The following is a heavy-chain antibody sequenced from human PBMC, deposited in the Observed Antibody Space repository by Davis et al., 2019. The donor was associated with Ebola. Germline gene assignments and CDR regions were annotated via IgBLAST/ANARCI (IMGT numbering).Heavy chain of an antibody. CDR1: GFTFSSYW. V-gene: IGHV3-30*02. Sequence: PGGSLRLSCAASGFTFSSYWMSWVRQAPGKGLEWVAFIMYDGTGKYYADSVKGRFTISRDNSKNIMYLQMDSLRTEDAAVYHCVRRGYSYDYDDLWGQGTPVTVSS. D-gene: IGHD5-18*01. CDR2: IMYDGTGK. J-gene: IGHJ5*02. CDR3: VRRGYSYDYDDL.